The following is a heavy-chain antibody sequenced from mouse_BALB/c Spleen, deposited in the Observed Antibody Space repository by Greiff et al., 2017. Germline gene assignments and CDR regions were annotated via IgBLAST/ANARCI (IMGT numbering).Heavy chain of an antibody. J-gene: IGHJ4*01. Sequence: EVMLVESGGGLVKPGGSLKLSCAASGFAFSSYDMSWVRQTPEKRLEWVAYISSGGGSTYYPDTVKGRFTISRDNAKNTLYLQMSSLKSEDTAMYYCARLPYDYDGGYYAMDYWGQGTSVTVSS. CDR2: ISSGGGST. V-gene: IGHV5-12-1*01. CDR3: ARLPYDYDGGYYAMDY. D-gene: IGHD2-4*01. CDR1: GFAFSSYD.